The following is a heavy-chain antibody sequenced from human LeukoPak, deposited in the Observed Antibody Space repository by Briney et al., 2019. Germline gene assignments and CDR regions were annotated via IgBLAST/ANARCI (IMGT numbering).Heavy chain of an antibody. CDR2: INPSGGST. Sequence: ASVKVSCKASGYTFTSYYMHWVRQPPGQGLEWMGIINPSGGSTSYAQKFQGRVTMTRDTSTSTVYMELSSLRPEDTAVYYCARSHQINKINGGNSGIGYWGQGTLVTVSS. CDR1: GYTFTSYY. D-gene: IGHD4-23*01. V-gene: IGHV1-46*01. J-gene: IGHJ4*02. CDR3: ARSHQINKINGGNSGIGY.